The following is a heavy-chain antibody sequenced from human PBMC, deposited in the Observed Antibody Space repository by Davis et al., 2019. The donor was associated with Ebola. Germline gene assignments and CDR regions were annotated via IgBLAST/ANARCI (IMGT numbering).Heavy chain of an antibody. V-gene: IGHV5-51*01. CDR1: GNSFTTYW. D-gene: IGHD2-15*01. J-gene: IGHJ4*02. Sequence: GESLKISCKGSGNSFTTYWIGWVRQMPGKGLEWMGIIYPGDSDTRYSPSFQGQVTISADKSISTAYLQWSSLKASDTAMYYCARHGTTQDIVVVVAADPLDYWGQGTLVTVSS. CDR2: IYPGDSDT. CDR3: ARHGTTQDIVVVVAADPLDY.